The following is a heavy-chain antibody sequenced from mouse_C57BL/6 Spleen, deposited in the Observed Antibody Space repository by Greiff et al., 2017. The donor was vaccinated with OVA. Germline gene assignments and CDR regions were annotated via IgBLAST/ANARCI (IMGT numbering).Heavy chain of an antibody. D-gene: IGHD1-1*01. CDR3: ARSYYGSSHEDYFDY. Sequence: QVQLQQPGTELVKPGASVKLSCKASGYTFTSYWMHWVKQRPGQGLEWIGNINPSNGGINYNEKFKSKATLTVDKSSSTAYMQLSSLTSEDSAVYYCARSYYGSSHEDYFDYWGQGTTLTVSS. CDR1: GYTFTSYW. CDR2: INPSNGGI. V-gene: IGHV1-53*01. J-gene: IGHJ2*01.